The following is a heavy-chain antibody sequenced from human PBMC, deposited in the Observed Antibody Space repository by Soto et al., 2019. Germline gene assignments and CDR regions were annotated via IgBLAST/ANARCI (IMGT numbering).Heavy chain of an antibody. D-gene: IGHD2-21*02. V-gene: IGHV4-30-4*01. CDR2: VYYTGST. J-gene: IGHJ5*02. CDR1: GASIRSTDYY. CDR3: VRTAREGAVAPHWFDR. Sequence: SETLSLTCTVSGASIRSTDYYWSWIRQATGKGLEWIGYVYYTGSTYYNPSLMSRLTISVDTSKNQFSLKLTSVTAAETAVYYCVRTAREGAVAPHWFDRWGQGTQVTVSS.